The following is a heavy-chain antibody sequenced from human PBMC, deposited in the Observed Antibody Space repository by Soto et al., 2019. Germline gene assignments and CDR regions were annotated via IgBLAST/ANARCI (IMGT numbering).Heavy chain of an antibody. J-gene: IGHJ5*02. D-gene: IGHD6-13*01. CDR3: ARASSSSWYLPTNWFDP. V-gene: IGHV1-69*13. Sequence: SVKVSWKASGGTFSNLAISWVRQAPGQGLEWMGGIIPIFGTANYAQKFQGRVTITADESTSTAYMELSSLRSEDTAVYYCARASSSSWYLPTNWFDPWGQGTLVTVSS. CDR1: GGTFSNLA. CDR2: IIPIFGTA.